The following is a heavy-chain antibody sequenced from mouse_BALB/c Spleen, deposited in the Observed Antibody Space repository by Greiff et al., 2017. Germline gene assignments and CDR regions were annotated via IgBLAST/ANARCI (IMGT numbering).Heavy chain of an antibody. CDR3: ARDGYGFAY. D-gene: IGHD1-1*02. Sequence: DVQLVESGGGLVQPGGSLKLSCAASGFTFSSYGMSWVRQTPDKRLELVATINSNGGSTYYPDSVKGRFPISRDNAKNTLYLQMSSLKSEDTAMYYCARDGYGFAYWGQGTLVTVSA. V-gene: IGHV5-6-3*01. CDR1: GFTFSSYG. CDR2: INSNGGST. J-gene: IGHJ3*01.